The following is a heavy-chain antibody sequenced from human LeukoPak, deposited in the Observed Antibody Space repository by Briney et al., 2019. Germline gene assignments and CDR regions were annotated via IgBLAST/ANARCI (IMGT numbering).Heavy chain of an antibody. Sequence: PGGSLRLSCAASGFTVSSNYMSWVRQAPGKGLEWVSVIYSGGSTYYADSVKGRFTISRDNSKNTLYLQMNSLRAEDTAVYYCARGSPLTAMVIPDYFDYWGQGTLVTVSS. J-gene: IGHJ4*02. D-gene: IGHD5-18*01. V-gene: IGHV3-66*01. CDR2: IYSGGST. CDR1: GFTVSSNY. CDR3: ARGSPLTAMVIPDYFDY.